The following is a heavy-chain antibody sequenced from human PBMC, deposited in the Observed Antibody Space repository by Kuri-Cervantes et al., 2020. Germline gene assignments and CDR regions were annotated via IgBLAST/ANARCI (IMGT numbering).Heavy chain of an antibody. V-gene: IGHV3-23*01. CDR3: TTAGEWLFPFDY. D-gene: IGHD3-3*01. CDR2: ISGSGGST. J-gene: IGHJ4*02. Sequence: ETLSLTCAVYGGSFSGYYWSWIRQAPGKGLEWVSAISGSGGSTYYADSVKGRFTISRDNSKNTLYLQMNSLKTEDTAVYYCTTAGEWLFPFDYWGQGTLVTVSS. CDR1: GGSFSGYY.